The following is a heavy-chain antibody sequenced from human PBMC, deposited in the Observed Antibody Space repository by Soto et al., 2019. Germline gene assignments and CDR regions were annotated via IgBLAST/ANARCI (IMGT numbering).Heavy chain of an antibody. J-gene: IGHJ4*02. Sequence: ASVKVSCKASGYTFASYHIHWVRQAPGQGLEWMGIISPLNGDTDYPEKLRGRVTLTRDTSTTTVHMELSSLTSDDTALYYCAREGNVGVPQMRSFDYWGQGPLVTVSS. CDR3: AREGNVGVPQMRSFDY. V-gene: IGHV1-46*01. CDR1: GYTFASYH. CDR2: ISPLNGDT. D-gene: IGHD3-16*01.